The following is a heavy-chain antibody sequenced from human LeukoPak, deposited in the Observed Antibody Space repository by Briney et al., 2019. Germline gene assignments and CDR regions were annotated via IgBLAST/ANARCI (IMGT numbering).Heavy chain of an antibody. CDR1: GGSVSSSSYY. CDR2: IYYSGST. J-gene: IGHJ4*02. V-gene: IGHV4-39*01. CDR3: ARSDFWSGFYGTFDY. D-gene: IGHD3-3*01. Sequence: SETLSLTCTVSGGSVSSSSYYWGWIRQPPGKGLGWIGSIYYSGSTYSNPSLKSRVTISVDTSKNQFSLKLSSVTAADTAVYYCARSDFWSGFYGTFDYWGQGTLVTVSS.